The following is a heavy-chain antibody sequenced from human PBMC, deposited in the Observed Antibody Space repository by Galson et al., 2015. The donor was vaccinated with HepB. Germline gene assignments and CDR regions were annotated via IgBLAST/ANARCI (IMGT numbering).Heavy chain of an antibody. CDR3: ARGRYCSGGSCSTYYYYGMDV. J-gene: IGHJ6*02. CDR2: IYSGGST. V-gene: IGHV3-53*01. Sequence: SLRLSCAASGFTVSSNYMSWVRQAPGKGLEWVSVIYSGGSTYYADSVKGRFTISRDNSKNTLYLQMNSLRAEDTAVYYCARGRYCSGGSCSTYYYYGMDVWGRGTTVTVSS. D-gene: IGHD2-15*01. CDR1: GFTVSSNY.